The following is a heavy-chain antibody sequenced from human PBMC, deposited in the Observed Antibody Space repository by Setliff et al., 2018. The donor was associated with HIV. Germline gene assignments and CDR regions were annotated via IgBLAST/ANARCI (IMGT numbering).Heavy chain of an antibody. CDR3: TRRRRGYCTSTSCLYYYYMDV. Sequence: GGSLRLSCTGSGFTFGDDAMGWVRQAPGKGLEWVGFIRSKACGGTTEYAASVEGRFTISRVDSKSIAYLQMKSLKTEDTAVYFCTRRRRGYCTSTSCLYYYYMDVWGKGTTVTAP. J-gene: IGHJ6*03. CDR2: IRSKACGGTT. D-gene: IGHD2-2*01. V-gene: IGHV3-49*04. CDR1: GFTFGDDA.